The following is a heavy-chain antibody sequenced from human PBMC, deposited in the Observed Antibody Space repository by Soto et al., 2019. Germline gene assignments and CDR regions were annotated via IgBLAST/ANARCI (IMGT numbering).Heavy chain of an antibody. J-gene: IGHJ4*02. D-gene: IGHD3-9*01. V-gene: IGHV3-9*01. Sequence: GGSLRLSCAASGFTIDDYAMHWVRQAPGKGLEWVSGISWNSGSIGYVDSVKGRFTISRDNAKNSLYLQMTSLRAEDTALYYCAKKHQKVILTGYSFDYWGQGTLVTVSS. CDR1: GFTIDDYA. CDR3: AKKHQKVILTGYSFDY. CDR2: ISWNSGSI.